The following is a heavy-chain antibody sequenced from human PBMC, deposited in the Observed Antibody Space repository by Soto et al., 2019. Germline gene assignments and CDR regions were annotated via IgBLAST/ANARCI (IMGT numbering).Heavy chain of an antibody. J-gene: IGHJ6*02. V-gene: IGHV1-18*04. Sequence: ASVKVCCKASGYPFTRYRIRWMREAPGQGLEWMGWISGYNGDTEYSKDFQGRLTMTIDTSTTTASMELRSLRSDDTAVYYCARASLTIFGAPYGMDVWGQGTSVTVYS. CDR1: GYPFTRYR. CDR3: ARASLTIFGAPYGMDV. CDR2: ISGYNGDT. D-gene: IGHD3-3*01.